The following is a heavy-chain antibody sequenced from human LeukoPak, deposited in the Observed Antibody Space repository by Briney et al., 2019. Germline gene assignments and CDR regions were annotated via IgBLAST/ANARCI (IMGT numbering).Heavy chain of an antibody. CDR3: ARLTPTTLSLYYYYMDV. Sequence: NPSETLSLTCTVSGGSTSSSSYYWGWIRQPPGKGLEWIGRIFHTGTTDYKTSLKGRVTISVDKSKNQFSLKLTSVTAADTAVYYCARLTPTTLSLYYYYMDVWGKGTTVTVSS. V-gene: IGHV4-39*07. J-gene: IGHJ6*03. CDR2: IFHTGTT. CDR1: GGSTSSSSYY. D-gene: IGHD2/OR15-2a*01.